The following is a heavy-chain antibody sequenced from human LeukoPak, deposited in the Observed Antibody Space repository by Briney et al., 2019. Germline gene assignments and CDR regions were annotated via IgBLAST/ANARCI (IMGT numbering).Heavy chain of an antibody. CDR1: GFTFKLYW. CDR2: INHDGSDT. D-gene: IGHD2-15*01. CDR3: VRGGPSTWS. Sequence: GGSLRLSCAASGFTFKLYWMHWVRQVPGRGPVWVSRINHDGSDTIYADSVRGRFTISRDDAKNTLYLQTNNLRAEDTAVYYCVRGGPSTWSWGQGTLVTVSS. J-gene: IGHJ5*02. V-gene: IGHV3-74*01.